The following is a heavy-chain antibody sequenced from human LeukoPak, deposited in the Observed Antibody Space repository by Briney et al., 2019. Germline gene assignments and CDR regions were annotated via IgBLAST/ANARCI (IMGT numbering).Heavy chain of an antibody. D-gene: IGHD3-10*01. CDR2: INHSGST. CDR3: ARGPYYFGSGTDYNRFNVVY. V-gene: IGHV4-39*07. Sequence: SETLSLTCTVSGGSISSSSYYWGWIRQPPGKGLEWIGEINHSGSTNYNPSLKSRVTISIDTSKSQFSLKLSSVTAADTAVYYCARGPYYFGSGTDYNRFNVVYWGQGILVTVSS. J-gene: IGHJ4*02. CDR1: GGSISSSSYY.